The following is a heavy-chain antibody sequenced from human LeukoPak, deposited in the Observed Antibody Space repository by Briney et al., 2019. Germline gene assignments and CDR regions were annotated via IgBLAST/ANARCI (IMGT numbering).Heavy chain of an antibody. D-gene: IGHD3-3*01. CDR3: ARDYGDYDFWSGYFGY. Sequence: SETLSLTCTVSGGSISSYYWSWIRQPPGKGLEWIGRIYTSGSTNYNPSLKSRVTISVDTSKNQFSLKLSSVTAADTAVYYCARDYGDYDFWSGYFGYWGQGTLVTVSS. CDR2: IYTSGST. V-gene: IGHV4-4*08. J-gene: IGHJ4*02. CDR1: GGSISSYY.